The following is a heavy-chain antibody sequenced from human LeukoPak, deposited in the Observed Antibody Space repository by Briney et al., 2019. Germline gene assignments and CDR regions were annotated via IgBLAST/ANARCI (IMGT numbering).Heavy chain of an antibody. CDR2: IYTSGST. V-gene: IGHV4-4*07. CDR3: ARDRGDKWKYSIWAYLDP. CDR1: GGSISGYY. D-gene: IGHD1-20*01. Sequence: PSETLSLTCTVSGGSISGYYWSWIRQPAGKGLEWIGRIYTSGSTNYHPSLKSRVTMSVDTSKNQFSMKLSSVTAADTAVYYCARDRGDKWKYSIWAYLDPWGQGTPVTVSS. J-gene: IGHJ5*02.